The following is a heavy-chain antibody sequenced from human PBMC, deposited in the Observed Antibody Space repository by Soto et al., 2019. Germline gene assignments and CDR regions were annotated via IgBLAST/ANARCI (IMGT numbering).Heavy chain of an antibody. D-gene: IGHD4-4*01. V-gene: IGHV3-74*01. J-gene: IGHJ4*01. Sequence: GSLRLSCAASGFTFGNYWMHWVRQAPGKGLEWVSRMNSDGSTTNYADSVKGRFTISRDNSKNTLYLQMNSLRAEDTAVYYCAREGVTNYTDYYFDLWGHGALVTVSS. CDR1: GFTFGNYW. CDR2: MNSDGSTT. CDR3: AREGVTNYTDYYFDL.